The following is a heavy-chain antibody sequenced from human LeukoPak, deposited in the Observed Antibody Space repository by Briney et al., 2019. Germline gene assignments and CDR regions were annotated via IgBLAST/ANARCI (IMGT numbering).Heavy chain of an antibody. CDR3: TKGMATISY. Sequence: GGSLRLSCAASGFTFNNAWMSWVRQAPGKGLEWVGCIKSKSDGGTTDYAAYVKDRFTISRDDSKNTLYLQMNSLKTEDTAVYYCTKGMATISYWGQGTLVTVSS. CDR1: GFTFNNAW. D-gene: IGHD5-24*01. J-gene: IGHJ4*02. V-gene: IGHV3-15*01. CDR2: IKSKSDGGTT.